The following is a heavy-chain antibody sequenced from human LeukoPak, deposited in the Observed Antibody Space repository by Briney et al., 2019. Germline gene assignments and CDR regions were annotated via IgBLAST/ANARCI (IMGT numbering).Heavy chain of an antibody. D-gene: IGHD3-3*01. Sequence: SETLSLTCAVYGGXFSAYYCSWIRQPPGKGQEWIGEIDHTGSANYSPSLERRVSISVDSSKSQFSLKMTSVTAADTAVYYCARGRFGDEWGHGVLVTVSS. J-gene: IGHJ4*01. V-gene: IGHV4-34*01. CDR3: ARGRFGDE. CDR2: IDHTGSA. CDR1: GGXFSAYY.